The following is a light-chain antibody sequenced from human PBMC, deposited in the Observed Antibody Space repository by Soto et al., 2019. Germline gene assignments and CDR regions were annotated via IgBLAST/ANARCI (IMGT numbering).Light chain of an antibody. CDR1: QGIGTW. CDR2: SAS. CDR3: QQAHSFPFT. Sequence: DIQMTQSPSSMSASVGDRVTITCRASQGIGTWLGWYQQKPGKAPKLLIYSASSLQGGVPSRFSGSASGTDFALTISSLQAKDFATYYCQQAHSFPFTFGPGTTVDIK. V-gene: IGKV1-12*01. J-gene: IGKJ3*01.